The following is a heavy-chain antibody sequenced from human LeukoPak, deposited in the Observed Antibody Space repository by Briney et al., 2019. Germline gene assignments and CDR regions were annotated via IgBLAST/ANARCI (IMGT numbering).Heavy chain of an antibody. D-gene: IGHD6-19*01. CDR1: GFSVSNNY. CDR3: ARDAAVAGKGGFDY. J-gene: IGHJ4*02. CDR2: LYSGGVT. V-gene: IGHV3-53*01. Sequence: TGGSLRLSCAASGFSVSNNYMNWVRQASGKGLEWVSVLYSGGVTSYADSVEGRFTISRDNSKNTLYLQMSSLRAKDTAVYYCARDAAVAGKGGFDYWGQRALVTVSS.